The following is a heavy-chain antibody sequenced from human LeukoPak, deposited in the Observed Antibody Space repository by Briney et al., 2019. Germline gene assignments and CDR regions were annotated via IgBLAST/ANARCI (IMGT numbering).Heavy chain of an antibody. Sequence: ASVKVSCKASGYTFTSCGISWVRQAPGQGLEWMGWISAYNGNTNYAQKLQGRVTMTTDTSTSTAYMELRSLRSDDTAVYYCAREYSSSMVYYYYYMDVWGKGTTVTVSS. V-gene: IGHV1-18*01. CDR3: AREYSSSMVYYYYYMDV. D-gene: IGHD6-6*01. CDR2: ISAYNGNT. J-gene: IGHJ6*03. CDR1: GYTFTSCG.